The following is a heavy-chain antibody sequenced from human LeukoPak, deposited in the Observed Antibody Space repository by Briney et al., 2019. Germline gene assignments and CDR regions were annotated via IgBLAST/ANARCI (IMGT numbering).Heavy chain of an antibody. V-gene: IGHV4-39*07. Sequence: SETLSLTCTVSSGSISTSNYYWGWVRQPPGKALEWIGNIFYSGSTYYSPSLKSRVTISLDTSRNQFSLKLNSVTAADTAVYYCATRKLGNDYWGQGTLVTVSS. CDR2: IFYSGST. CDR3: ATRKLGNDY. D-gene: IGHD7-27*01. J-gene: IGHJ4*02. CDR1: SGSISTSNYY.